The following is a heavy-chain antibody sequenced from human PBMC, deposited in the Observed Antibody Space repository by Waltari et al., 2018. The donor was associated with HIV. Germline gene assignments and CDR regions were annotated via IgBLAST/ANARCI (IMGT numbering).Heavy chain of an antibody. J-gene: IGHJ4*02. CDR2: INSDGSST. Sequence: EVQLVESGGGSVQPGGSLRLSCAASGFTLSDSWMHWVRQAPGKGLVWVSRINSDGSSTMYADSVKGRFTISRDNAKNTLFLQMNSLRAEDTAVYYCASLAGSSNWRGDYWGQGTLVTVSS. CDR3: ASLAGSSNWRGDY. D-gene: IGHD6-13*01. CDR1: GFTLSDSW. V-gene: IGHV3-74*03.